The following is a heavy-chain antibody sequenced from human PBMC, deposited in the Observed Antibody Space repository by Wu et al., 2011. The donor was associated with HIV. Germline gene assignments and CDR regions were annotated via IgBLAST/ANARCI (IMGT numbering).Heavy chain of an antibody. Sequence: QVQLVQSETEMKKPGSSVKVSCKASGGTFSSYAISWVRQAPGQGLEWMGGIITMFGTANYAQNFQGRVTITTDVSTSTAYMELSRLTSEDTAVYYCATGGSXGSGSPWFDPWGQGTLVTVSS. CDR2: IITMFGTA. CDR1: GGTFSSYA. CDR3: ATGGSXGSGSPWFDP. D-gene: IGHD3-10*01. J-gene: IGHJ5*02. V-gene: IGHV1-69*01.